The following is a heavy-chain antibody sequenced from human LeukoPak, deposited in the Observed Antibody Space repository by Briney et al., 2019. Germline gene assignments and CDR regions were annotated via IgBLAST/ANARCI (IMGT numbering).Heavy chain of an antibody. CDR2: INPNSGGT. Sequence: ASVKVSCKASGYTFTGYYIFWVRQAPGQGLKWMGRINPNSGGTQYAQEFQGRVTMTRDTSISTAYMELSRLRSDDTAAYYCARGYCSGGGCYSVENWFDPWGQGTLVTVSS. CDR3: ARGYCSGGGCYSVENWFDP. CDR1: GYTFTGYY. D-gene: IGHD2-15*01. V-gene: IGHV1-2*06. J-gene: IGHJ5*02.